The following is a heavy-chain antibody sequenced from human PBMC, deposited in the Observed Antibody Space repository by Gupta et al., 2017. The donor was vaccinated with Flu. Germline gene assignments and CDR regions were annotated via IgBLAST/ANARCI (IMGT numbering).Heavy chain of an antibody. V-gene: IGHV3-23*01. CDR2: ISGSGGST. D-gene: IGHD5-18*01. Sequence: EVQLLESGGGLVQPGGSLRLSCAASGFTFSSYAMSWVRQAPGKGLEWVSAISGSGGSTYYADSVKGRFTISRDNSKNTLYLQMNSLRAEDTAVYYCAEWSGYSYEFDYWGQGTLVTVSS. CDR1: GFTFSSYA. CDR3: AEWSGYSYEFDY. J-gene: IGHJ4*02.